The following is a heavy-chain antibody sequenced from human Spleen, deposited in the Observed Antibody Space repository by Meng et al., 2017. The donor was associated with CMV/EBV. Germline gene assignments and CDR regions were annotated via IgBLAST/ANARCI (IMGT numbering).Heavy chain of an antibody. CDR1: GYSFTGYS. CDR3: GRGQQTFDP. Sequence: KVSCKAYGYSFTGYSIHWGRQTPEKGLQWMGRISPNTGDTIYEENFQGRVTMTRDTSINTAYMELSSLTSDDTAVYYCGRGQQTFDPWGQGTLVTVSS. J-gene: IGHJ5*02. V-gene: IGHV1-2*06. D-gene: IGHD1-1*01. CDR2: ISPNTGDT.